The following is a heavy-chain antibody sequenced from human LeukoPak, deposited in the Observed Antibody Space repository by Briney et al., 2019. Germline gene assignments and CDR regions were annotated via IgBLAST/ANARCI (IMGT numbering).Heavy chain of an antibody. CDR1: GFIFNNYA. Sequence: GGSLRLSCAGSGFIFNNYAMHWVRQPPGKGLEWVSGISWNSGTIDYADSVKGRFTISRDNAKNSLYLELNSLRAEDTAVYHCVRDSDDYGDHTTRRFDYWGQGTLVTVSS. CDR3: VRDSDDYGDHTTRRFDY. D-gene: IGHD4-17*01. V-gene: IGHV3-9*01. CDR2: ISWNSGTI. J-gene: IGHJ4*02.